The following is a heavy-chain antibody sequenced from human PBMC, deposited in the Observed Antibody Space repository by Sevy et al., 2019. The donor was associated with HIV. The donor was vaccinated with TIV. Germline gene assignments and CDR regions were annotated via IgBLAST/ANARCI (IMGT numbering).Heavy chain of an antibody. Sequence: GGSQRLSCAASGFTFSSYGMHWVRQAPGKGLEWVAVIWYDGSNKYYADSVKGRFTISRDNSKNTLYLQMNSLRAEDTAVYYCARDSVATKDGLDYWGQGTLVTVSS. CDR2: IWYDGSNK. CDR1: GFTFSSYG. D-gene: IGHD5-12*01. CDR3: ARDSVATKDGLDY. J-gene: IGHJ4*02. V-gene: IGHV3-33*01.